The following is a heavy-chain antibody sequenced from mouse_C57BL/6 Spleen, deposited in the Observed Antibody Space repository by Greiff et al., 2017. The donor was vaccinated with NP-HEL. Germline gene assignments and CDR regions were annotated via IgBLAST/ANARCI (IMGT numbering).Heavy chain of an antibody. CDR1: GYAFSSYW. D-gene: IGHD2-5*01. V-gene: IGHV1-80*01. Sequence: QVQLQQSGAELVKPGASVKISCKASGYAFSSYWMNWVKQRPGKGLEWIGQIYPGDGDTNYNGKFKGKATLTADKSSSTAYMQLSSLTSEDAAVYFCARRAYYSNYDYWGKGTTLTVSS. CDR3: ARRAYYSNYDY. J-gene: IGHJ2*01. CDR2: IYPGDGDT.